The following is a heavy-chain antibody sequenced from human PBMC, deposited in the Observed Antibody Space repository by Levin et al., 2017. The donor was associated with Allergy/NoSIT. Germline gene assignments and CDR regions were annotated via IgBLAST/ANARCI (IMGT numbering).Heavy chain of an antibody. V-gene: IGHV2-5*02. CDR1: GFSLTTREVG. Sequence: ESGPTLVKPTQTLTLTCTFSGFSLTTREVGVGWIRQPPGKALEWLAHIYWDDDMRFSPSLKSRRTITKDVLRNQVVLRMTNMDPVDTATYYCARIRGYCSGTACQHYFDSLGQGILVTVSS. J-gene: IGHJ4*02. CDR3: ARIRGYCSGTACQHYFDS. D-gene: IGHD2-2*01. CDR2: IYWDDDM.